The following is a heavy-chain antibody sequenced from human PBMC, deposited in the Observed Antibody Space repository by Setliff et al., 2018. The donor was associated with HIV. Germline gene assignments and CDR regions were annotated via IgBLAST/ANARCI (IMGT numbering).Heavy chain of an antibody. D-gene: IGHD4-17*01. CDR3: ARDLGGEHDYADPAYMDV. J-gene: IGHJ6*03. CDR1: GYTFSSYG. V-gene: IGHV1-18*01. Sequence: GASVKVSCKASGYTFSSYGISWVRQAPGQGLEWMGWISGFNGKINYAENFQGRVTLTTDSSASTAPMELWSLTSDDTAVYYCARDLGGEHDYADPAYMDVWGKGTTVTVSS. CDR2: ISGFNGKI.